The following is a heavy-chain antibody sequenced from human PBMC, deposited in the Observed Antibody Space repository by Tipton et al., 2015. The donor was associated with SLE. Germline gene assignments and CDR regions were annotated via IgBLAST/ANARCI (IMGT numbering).Heavy chain of an antibody. CDR3: ARPRGSGSGSDAFDI. Sequence: SPSFQGHVTISADKSISIAYLQWSNLKASDTAMYYCARPRGSGSGSDAFDIWGQGTMVTVSS. J-gene: IGHJ3*02. D-gene: IGHD1-26*01. V-gene: IGHV5-51*01.